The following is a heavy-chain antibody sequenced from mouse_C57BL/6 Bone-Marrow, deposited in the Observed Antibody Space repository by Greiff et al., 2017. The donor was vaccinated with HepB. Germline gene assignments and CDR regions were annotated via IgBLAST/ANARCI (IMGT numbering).Heavy chain of an antibody. CDR3: ARRVDAY. CDR2: IYPGDGDT. V-gene: IGHV1-82*01. D-gene: IGHD1-1*02. J-gene: IGHJ3*01. CDR1: GYAFSSSW. Sequence: QVQLKESGPELVKPGASVKISCKASGYAFSSSWMNWVKQRPGKGLEWIGRIYPGDGDTNYNGKFKGKATLTADKSSSTAYMQLSSLTSEDSAVYFCARRVDAYWGQGTLVTVSA.